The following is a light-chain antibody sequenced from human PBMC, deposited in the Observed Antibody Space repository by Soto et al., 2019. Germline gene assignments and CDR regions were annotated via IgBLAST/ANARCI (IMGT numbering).Light chain of an antibody. CDR1: QSVSSSY. Sequence: EIVLTQSPGTLSLSPGERATLSCRASQSVSSSYLAWYQQKPGQAPRTLIYGASSRAIGIPDRFSGSGSGTDFTLTISRLETEDFAVYYCQQYGSSPWTFGQGTKVEIK. V-gene: IGKV3-20*01. J-gene: IGKJ1*01. CDR2: GAS. CDR3: QQYGSSPWT.